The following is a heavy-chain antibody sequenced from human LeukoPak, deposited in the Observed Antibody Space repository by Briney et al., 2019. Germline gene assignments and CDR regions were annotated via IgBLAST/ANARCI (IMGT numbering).Heavy chain of an antibody. Sequence: GRSLRLSCAASGFTFSSYAMHWVRQAPGKGLEWVAVISYDGSNKYYADSVKGRFTISRDNSKNTLYLQMNSLRAEDTAVYYCARGEGYCSSTSCRDDAFDIWGQGTMVTVSS. V-gene: IGHV3-30-3*01. CDR3: ARGEGYCSSTSCRDDAFDI. CDR2: ISYDGSNK. D-gene: IGHD2-2*01. CDR1: GFTFSSYA. J-gene: IGHJ3*02.